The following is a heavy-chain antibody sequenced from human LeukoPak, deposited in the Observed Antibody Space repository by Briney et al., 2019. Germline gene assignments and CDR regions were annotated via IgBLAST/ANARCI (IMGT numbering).Heavy chain of an antibody. Sequence: GGSLRLSCAASGFTFSSYSMNWVRQAPGKGLEWVSSISSSSSYIYYADSVKGRFTISRDNAKNSMYLQMNSQRAEDTAVYYCARALVGATPYFDYWGQGTLVTVSS. CDR2: ISSSSSYI. CDR3: ARALVGATPYFDY. J-gene: IGHJ4*02. V-gene: IGHV3-21*01. D-gene: IGHD1-26*01. CDR1: GFTFSSYS.